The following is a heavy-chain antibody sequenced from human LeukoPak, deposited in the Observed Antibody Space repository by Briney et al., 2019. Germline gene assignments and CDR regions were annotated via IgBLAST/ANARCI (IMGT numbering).Heavy chain of an antibody. CDR1: GGSISSGVYY. J-gene: IGHJ5*02. CDR2: IYYSGST. D-gene: IGHD2-2*03. V-gene: IGHV4-31*03. CDR3: GRDVGWRLDP. Sequence: PSQTLSLTCTVSGGSISSGVYYWSWIRQHPGKGLEWIGYIYYSGSTYYNPSLESRVTISVDTSKNQFSLKLSSVTAADTAVYYCGRDVGWRLDPWGQGTLVTVSS.